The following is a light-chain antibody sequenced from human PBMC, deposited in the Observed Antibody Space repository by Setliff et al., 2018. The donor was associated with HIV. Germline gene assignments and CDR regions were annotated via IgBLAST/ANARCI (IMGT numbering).Light chain of an antibody. J-gene: IGLJ1*01. CDR2: EVS. Sequence: QSVLTQPASVSGSPGQSITISCTGTSSDVAASNSVSWYQQHPGRVPKLLLYEVSNRPSGVSNRFSGSKSANTASLTISGLQAEDEADYFCASYTSVNTYVFGPGTKVTVL. V-gene: IGLV2-14*01. CDR1: SSDVAASNS. CDR3: ASYTSVNTYV.